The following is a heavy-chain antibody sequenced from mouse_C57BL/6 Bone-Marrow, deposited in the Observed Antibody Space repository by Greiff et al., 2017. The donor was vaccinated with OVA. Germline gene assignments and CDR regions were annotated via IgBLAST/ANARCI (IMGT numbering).Heavy chain of an antibody. J-gene: IGHJ2*01. D-gene: IGHD1-1*01. CDR2: ISDGGSYT. CDR1: GFTFSSYA. CDR3: ARGRELLRSRYYFDY. V-gene: IGHV5-4*03. Sequence: DVMLVESGGGLVKPGGSLKLSCAASGFTFSSYAMSWVRQTPEKRLEWVATISDGGSYTYYTDNVKGGFTISRDNANNNQYLQMSHLKSEDTAIYYCARGRELLRSRYYFDYWGQGTTLTVSS.